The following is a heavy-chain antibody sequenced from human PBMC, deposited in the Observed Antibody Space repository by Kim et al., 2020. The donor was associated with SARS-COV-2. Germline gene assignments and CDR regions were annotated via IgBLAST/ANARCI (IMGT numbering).Heavy chain of an antibody. CDR2: I. V-gene: IGHV3-9*01. Sequence: IGYADSVKGRFTISRDNAKNSLYLQMNSLRAEDTALYYCAKDIVGYFDYWGQGTLVTVSS. J-gene: IGHJ4*02. CDR3: AKDIVGYFDY.